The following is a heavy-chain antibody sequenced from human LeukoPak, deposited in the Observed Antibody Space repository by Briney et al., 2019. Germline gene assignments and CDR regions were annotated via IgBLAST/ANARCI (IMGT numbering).Heavy chain of an antibody. J-gene: IGHJ4*02. Sequence: PGGSLRLSCAASGCTFNNAWMSWVRLAPGKGLEWVGRIKNEDDGGTTDYAAPVKGRFTISRDDSKNMLYLQMNSLKTEDTAVYYCTTSGTPFQYWGQGTLVTVSS. CDR2: IKNEDDGGTT. CDR3: TTSGTPFQY. D-gene: IGHD3-10*01. V-gene: IGHV3-15*01. CDR1: GCTFNNAW.